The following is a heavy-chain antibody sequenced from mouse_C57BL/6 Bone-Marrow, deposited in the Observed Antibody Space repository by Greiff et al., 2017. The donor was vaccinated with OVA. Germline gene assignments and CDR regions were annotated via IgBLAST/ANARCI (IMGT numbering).Heavy chain of an antibody. D-gene: IGHD1-3*01. CDR2: IDPSDSET. V-gene: IGHV1-52*01. CDR1: GYTFTSYW. CDR3: ASREVKDWYFDV. Sequence: VQLQQPGAELVRPGSSVKLSCKASGYTFTSYWMHWVKQRPIQGLEWIGNIDPSDSETHYNQKFKDKATLTVDKSSSTAYMQLSSLTSEDSAVYYCASREVKDWYFDVWGTGTTVTVSS. J-gene: IGHJ1*03.